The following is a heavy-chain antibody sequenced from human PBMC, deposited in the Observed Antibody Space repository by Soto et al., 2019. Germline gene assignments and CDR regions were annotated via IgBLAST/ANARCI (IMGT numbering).Heavy chain of an antibody. J-gene: IGHJ4*02. V-gene: IGHV4-59*01. D-gene: IGHD6-13*01. CDR2: IYYTGST. CDR3: ARDRRWQQQAFDY. CDR1: GGSLSTYY. Sequence: SETLSLTCTVSGGSLSTYYWSWIRQPPGKGLEWLGYIYYTGSTDYNPSLKSRVTISLGTSKNQFSLKLSSVTAADTAFFYCARDRRWQQQAFDYGGQGILATVS.